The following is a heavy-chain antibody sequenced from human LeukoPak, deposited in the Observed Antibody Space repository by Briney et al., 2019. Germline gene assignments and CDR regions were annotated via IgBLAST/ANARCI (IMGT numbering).Heavy chain of an antibody. CDR1: GGSISSYY. J-gene: IGHJ4*02. Sequence: SETLSLTCTVSGGSISSYYWSWIRQPPGKGLEWIGYIYYSGSTNYNPSLKSRVTISVDTSKNQFSLKLSSVTAADTAVYYCARIYCSTISCYDYWGQGTLDTVSS. CDR2: IYYSGST. D-gene: IGHD2-2*01. V-gene: IGHV4-59*01. CDR3: ARIYCSTISCYDY.